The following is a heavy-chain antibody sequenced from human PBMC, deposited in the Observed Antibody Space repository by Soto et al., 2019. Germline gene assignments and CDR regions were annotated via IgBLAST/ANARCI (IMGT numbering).Heavy chain of an antibody. CDR1: GFTFSTYH. J-gene: IGHJ4*02. CDR3: AQVPRYTVTPPDDY. Sequence: GGSLRLSCAASGFTFSTYHMNWVRQAPGKGLEWVSYIHSGGSRIYYADSVKGRFTISRDNSKNTLFLQMNSLRAEDTAVYYCAQVPRYTVTPPDDYWGQGTLVTVSS. CDR2: IHSGGSRI. V-gene: IGHV3-48*01. D-gene: IGHD4-17*01.